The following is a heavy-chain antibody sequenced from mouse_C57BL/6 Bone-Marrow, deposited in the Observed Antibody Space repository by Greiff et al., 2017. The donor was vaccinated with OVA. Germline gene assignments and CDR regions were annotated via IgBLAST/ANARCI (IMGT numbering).Heavy chain of an antibody. D-gene: IGHD1-1*01. CDR3: ANGLYYYCSSYVAY. CDR2: IYPRSGNT. CDR1: GYTFTSYG. J-gene: IGHJ3*01. Sequence: QVQLQQSGAELARPGASVKLSCKASGYTFTSYGLSWVKQRTGQGLEWIGEIYPRSGNTYYNEKFKGKATLTADKASSTAYMELRILTSEDSAVYFCANGLYYYCSSYVAYWGQGTLVTVSA. V-gene: IGHV1-81*01.